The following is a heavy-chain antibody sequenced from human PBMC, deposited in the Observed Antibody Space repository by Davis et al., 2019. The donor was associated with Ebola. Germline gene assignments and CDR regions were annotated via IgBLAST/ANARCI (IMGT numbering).Heavy chain of an antibody. J-gene: IGHJ4*02. Sequence: ASVKVSCKASGYTFTSYGISWVRQAPGQGLEWMGWISAYNGNTNYAQKLQGRVTMTTDTSTSTAYMELRSLRSDDTAVYYCARDDRYSHSWLGWSLWGQGTLVTVSS. CDR1: GYTFTSYG. CDR3: ARDDRYSHSWLGWSL. V-gene: IGHV1-18*04. CDR2: ISAYNGNT. D-gene: IGHD2-21*01.